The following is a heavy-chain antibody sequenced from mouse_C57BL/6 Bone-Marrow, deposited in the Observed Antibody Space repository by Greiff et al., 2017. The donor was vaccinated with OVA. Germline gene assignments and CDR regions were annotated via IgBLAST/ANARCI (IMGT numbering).Heavy chain of an antibody. CDR2: IHPNSGST. CDR3: ARGYDGHYGGFAY. CDR1: GYTFTSYW. J-gene: IGHJ3*01. D-gene: IGHD2-3*01. Sequence: QVQLQQPGAELVKPGASVKLSCKASGYTFTSYWMHWVKQRPGQGLEWIGMIHPNSGSTNYNEKFKSKATLTVDKSSSTAYMQLSSLTSEDSAVYDGARGYDGHYGGFAYWGQGTLVTVSA. V-gene: IGHV1-64*01.